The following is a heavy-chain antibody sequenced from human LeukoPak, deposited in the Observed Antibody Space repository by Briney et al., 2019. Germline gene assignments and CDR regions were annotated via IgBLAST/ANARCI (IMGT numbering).Heavy chain of an antibody. CDR3: ASRMYYYDSSGYYDY. D-gene: IGHD3-22*01. CDR1: GGSFSGYY. J-gene: IGHJ4*02. V-gene: IGHV4-34*01. Sequence: PSETLSLTCAVYGGSFSGYYWSWFRQPPGKGLEWIGEINHSGSTNYNPSLKSRVTISVDTSKNQFSLKLSSVTAADTAVYYCASRMYYYDSSGYYDYWGQGTLVTVSS. CDR2: INHSGST.